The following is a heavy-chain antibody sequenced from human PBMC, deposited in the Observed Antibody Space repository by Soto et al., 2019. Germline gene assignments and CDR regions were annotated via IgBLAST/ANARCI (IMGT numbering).Heavy chain of an antibody. D-gene: IGHD6-25*01. CDR3: TTDPSQRYYYYYYMDV. V-gene: IGHV3-15*01. CDR2: IKSKTDGGTT. CDR1: GFTFSNAW. J-gene: IGHJ6*03. Sequence: PGGSLRLSCAASGFTFSNAWMSWVRQAPGKGLEWVGRIKSKTDGGTTDYAAPVKGRFTISRDGSKNTLYLQMNSLKTEDTAVYYCTTDPSQRYYYYYYMDVWGKGTTVTVSS.